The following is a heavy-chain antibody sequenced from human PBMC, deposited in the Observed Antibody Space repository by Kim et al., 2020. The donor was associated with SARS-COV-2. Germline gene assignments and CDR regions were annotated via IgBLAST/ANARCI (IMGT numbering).Heavy chain of an antibody. V-gene: IGHV3-13*04. CDR1: GFTFSSYD. J-gene: IGHJ3*02. Sequence: GSLRLSCADSGFTFSSYDMHWVRQATGKGLEWVSAIGTAGDTYYPGSVKGRFTISRENAKNSLYLQMNSLRAGDTAVYYCARGGGSGSYSGDAFDIWGQGTMVTVSS. D-gene: IGHD3-10*01. CDR3: ARGGGSGSYSGDAFDI. CDR2: IGTAGDT.